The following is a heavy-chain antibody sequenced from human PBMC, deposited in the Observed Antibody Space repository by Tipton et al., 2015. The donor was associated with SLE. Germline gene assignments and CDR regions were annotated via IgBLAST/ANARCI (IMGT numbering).Heavy chain of an antibody. D-gene: IGHD4-17*01. CDR1: GDSISSSSYY. Sequence: TLSLTCIVSGDSISSSSYYWGWIRQPPGKGLEWVGTVYYTGNTFYNPSLKSRVTISVDTSSIRFSLRLTSVTAADTAVYYCARRYGDPTNPYFDPWGQGTLVNVSS. V-gene: IGHV4-39*02. CDR3: ARRYGDPTNPYFDP. CDR2: VYYTGNT. J-gene: IGHJ5*02.